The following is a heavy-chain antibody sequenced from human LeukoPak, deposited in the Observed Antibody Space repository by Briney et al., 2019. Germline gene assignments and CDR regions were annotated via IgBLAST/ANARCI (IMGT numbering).Heavy chain of an antibody. CDR3: ARGIYGSGVGMDV. J-gene: IGHJ6*02. Sequence: GGSLRLSCAASGFTFSIYWMHWVRQAPGKGLVWVSRINGDGSSTTYADSVKGRFTISRDSAKNSLYLQMNSLRAEDTAVYYCARGIYGSGVGMDVWGQGTTVTVSS. CDR1: GFTFSIYW. D-gene: IGHD3-10*01. CDR2: INGDGSST. V-gene: IGHV3-74*01.